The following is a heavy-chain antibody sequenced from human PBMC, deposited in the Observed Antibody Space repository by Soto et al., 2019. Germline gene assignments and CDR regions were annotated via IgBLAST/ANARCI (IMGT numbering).Heavy chain of an antibody. CDR2: ISGSGGST. CDR3: AKDVGGVDYDFWSGYYSYDY. J-gene: IGHJ4*02. V-gene: IGHV3-23*01. CDR1: GFTFSGYA. D-gene: IGHD3-3*01. Sequence: GGSLRLSCAASGFTFSGYAMSWVRQAPGKGLEWVSAISGSGGSTYYADSVKGRFTISRDNSKNTLYLQMNSLRAEDTAVYYCAKDVGGVDYDFWSGYYSYDYWGQGTLVTVSS.